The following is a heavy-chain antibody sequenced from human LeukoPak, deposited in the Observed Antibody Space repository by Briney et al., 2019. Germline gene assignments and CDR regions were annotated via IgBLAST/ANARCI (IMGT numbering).Heavy chain of an antibody. Sequence: GGSLRLSCAGSGFTFGGYGMHWFRQTPGKGLEWVAVIAYDGSRAFYADSVKGRFTISRDNSKNTMSVQMDDLRAEDTADYYCTRYNNDHFDYWGQGTLVTVSS. J-gene: IGHJ4*02. CDR1: GFTFGGYG. V-gene: IGHV3-33*01. CDR2: IAYDGSRA. D-gene: IGHD1-14*01. CDR3: TRYNNDHFDY.